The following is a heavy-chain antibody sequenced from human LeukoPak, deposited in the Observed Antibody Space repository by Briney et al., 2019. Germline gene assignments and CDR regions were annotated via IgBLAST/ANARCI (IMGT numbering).Heavy chain of an antibody. J-gene: IGHJ4*02. Sequence: GGSLRLSCAASGFTFSTYWMSWVRQAPGKGLEWVANIKLDGSNKYYADSVKGRFTISRDNSKNTLYLQMNSLRAEDTAVYYCARDLARWRIAVAGIDYWGQGTLVTVSS. CDR2: IKLDGSNK. CDR3: ARDLARWRIAVAGIDY. CDR1: GFTFSTYW. V-gene: IGHV3-7*01. D-gene: IGHD6-19*01.